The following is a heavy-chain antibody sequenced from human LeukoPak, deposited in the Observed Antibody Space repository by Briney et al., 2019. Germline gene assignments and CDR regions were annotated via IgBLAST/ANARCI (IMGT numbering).Heavy chain of an antibody. CDR3: AKRYGSSSGSDY. Sequence: QSGGSLRLSCAASGFTFSSYAMSWVRQAPGKGLEWVSAISGSGGSTYYADSVKGRFTISRDNSKNTLYLQMNSLRAEDTAVYYCAKRYGSSSGSDYWGQGTLVTVSS. CDR2: ISGSGGST. J-gene: IGHJ4*02. CDR1: GFTFSSYA. V-gene: IGHV3-23*01. D-gene: IGHD6-6*01.